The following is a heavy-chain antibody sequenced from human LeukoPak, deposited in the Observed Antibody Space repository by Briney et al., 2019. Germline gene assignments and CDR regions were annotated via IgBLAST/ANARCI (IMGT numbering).Heavy chain of an antibody. CDR3: ARGSYYDFWSGYYISFYFDY. CDR2: INHSGST. Sequence: GSLRLSCAASGFTFSSYWMSWVRQPPGKGLEWIGEINHSGSTNYNPSLKSRVTISVDTSKNQFSLKLSSVTAADTAVYYCARGSYYDFWSGYYISFYFDYWGQGTLVTVSS. CDR1: GFTFSSYW. J-gene: IGHJ4*02. V-gene: IGHV4-34*01. D-gene: IGHD3-3*01.